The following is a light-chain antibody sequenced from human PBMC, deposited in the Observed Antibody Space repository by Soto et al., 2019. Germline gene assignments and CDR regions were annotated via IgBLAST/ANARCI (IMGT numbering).Light chain of an antibody. V-gene: IGLV1-44*01. CDR1: SSNIGSNT. CDR2: GNN. CDR3: AAWDDSLNGYV. J-gene: IGLJ1*01. Sequence: QSVLTQPPSASGTPGQRVTISCSGSSSNIGSNTVNWYQQLPGMAPKLLIYGNNQRPSGVPDRFSGSKSGTSASLAISGLQSADEAEYYCAAWDDSLNGYVFATGTKLPS.